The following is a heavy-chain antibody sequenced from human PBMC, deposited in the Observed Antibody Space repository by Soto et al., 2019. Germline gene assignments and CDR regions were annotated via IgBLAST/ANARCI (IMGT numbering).Heavy chain of an antibody. Sequence: PXATLSLTCTVPGGCISSYYWSWIRQPPGKGLEWIGYIYYSVSTNYNPSLKSRVTISVDTSKNQFSLKLSSVTAADTAVYYCERGPSVISGYYGYWGQRTLVTVSS. J-gene: IGHJ4*02. CDR3: ERGPSVISGYYGY. D-gene: IGHD3-22*01. V-gene: IGHV4-59*01. CDR2: IYYSVST. CDR1: GGCISSYY.